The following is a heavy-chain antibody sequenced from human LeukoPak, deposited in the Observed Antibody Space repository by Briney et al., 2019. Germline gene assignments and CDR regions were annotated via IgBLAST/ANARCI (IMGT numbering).Heavy chain of an antibody. D-gene: IGHD3-10*02. CDR2: ISSSSSYI. V-gene: IGHV3-21*01. J-gene: IGHJ6*04. CDR1: GFTFSSYS. Sequence: GGSLRLSCAASGFTFSSYSMNWVRQAPGKGLEWVSSISSSSSYIYYADSVKGRFTISRDNAKNSLYLQMNSLRAEDTAVYYCAELGITMIGGVWGKGTTVAISS. CDR3: AELGITMIGGV.